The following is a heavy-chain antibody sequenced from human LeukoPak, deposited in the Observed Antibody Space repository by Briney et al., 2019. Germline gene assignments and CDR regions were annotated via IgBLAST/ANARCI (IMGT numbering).Heavy chain of an antibody. Sequence: GGSLRLSCAASGFTFSNSWMHWVRQVPGKWLLWVSRISSDGSSSIYADSVKGRFTISRDNAKNTLYLQVNSLRAEDTAVYYCARAILGSDDYWGQGTLVTVSS. CDR1: GFTFSNSW. D-gene: IGHD3-10*02. CDR3: ARAILGSDDY. V-gene: IGHV3-74*01. J-gene: IGHJ4*02. CDR2: ISSDGSSS.